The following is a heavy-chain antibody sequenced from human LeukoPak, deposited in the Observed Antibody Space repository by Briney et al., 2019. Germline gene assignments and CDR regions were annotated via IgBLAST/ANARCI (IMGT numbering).Heavy chain of an antibody. CDR3: ASPRWQWRDDAFDI. CDR1: GFTVSSNY. J-gene: IGHJ3*02. V-gene: IGHV3-53*01. Sequence: GGSLRLSCAASGFTVSSNYMSWVRQAPGKGLEWVSVIYSGGSTYYADSVKGRFTISRDNSKNTLYLQMNSLRAEDTAVYYCASPRWQWRDDAFDIWGQGTMVTVSS. CDR2: IYSGGST. D-gene: IGHD6-19*01.